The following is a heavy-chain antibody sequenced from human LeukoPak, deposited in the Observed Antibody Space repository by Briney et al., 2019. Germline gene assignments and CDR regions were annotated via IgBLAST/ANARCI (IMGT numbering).Heavy chain of an antibody. V-gene: IGHV1-24*01. J-gene: IGHJ4*02. CDR2: FDAEDGET. CDR1: GYSLTELS. CDR3: AMWSLASGWYEAFDY. Sequence: ASVKVSCKVSGYSLTELSMHWVRQAPGKGLEWMGGFDAEDGETIYAQKFQGRVTMTEDTSTDTAYMELSSLRSEHTAVYYCAMWSLASGWYEAFDYWGQGTLVTVFS. D-gene: IGHD6-19*01.